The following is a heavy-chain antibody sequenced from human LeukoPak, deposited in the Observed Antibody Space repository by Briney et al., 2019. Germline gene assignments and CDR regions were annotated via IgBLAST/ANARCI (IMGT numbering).Heavy chain of an antibody. CDR2: IYYSGNT. Sequence: SETLSLTCTVSGDSIGDGGYCSWIRQYPGKGLEYIGYIYYSGNTYYNPSLKSRVSISVDTSKNQFSLKLSSVTAADTAVYYCARGSYCTITSCNTVDYWGQGTLVTVSS. J-gene: IGHJ4*02. CDR1: GDSIGDGGYC. D-gene: IGHD2-2*01. V-gene: IGHV4-31*03. CDR3: ARGSYCTITSCNTVDY.